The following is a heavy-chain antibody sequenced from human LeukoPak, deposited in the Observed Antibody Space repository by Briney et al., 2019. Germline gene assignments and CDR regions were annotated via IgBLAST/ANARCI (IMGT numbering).Heavy chain of an antibody. D-gene: IGHD3-10*01. CDR3: ATPVPHGSDPSLYYYYMDV. Sequence: GGSLRLSCTVSGFTVSSNSMSWVRQAPGKGLEWVSFIYSDNTHYSDSVKGRFTISRDNSKNTLYLQMNSLRAEDTAVYYCATPVPHGSDPSLYYYYMDVWGKGTTVTISS. J-gene: IGHJ6*03. V-gene: IGHV3-53*01. CDR2: IYSDNT. CDR1: GFTVSSNS.